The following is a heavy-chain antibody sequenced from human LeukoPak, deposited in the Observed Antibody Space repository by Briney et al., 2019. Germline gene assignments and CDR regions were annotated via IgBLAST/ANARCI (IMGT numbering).Heavy chain of an antibody. J-gene: IGHJ6*03. CDR3: ARGISGPYQLLSYYDFWSGYYPYYYMDV. Sequence: SETLSLTCTVSGGSISSSSYYWGWIRQPPGKGLEWIGSIYYSGSTYYNPSLKSRVTISVDTSKNQFSLKLSSVTAADTAVYYCARGISGPYQLLSYYDFWSGYYPYYYMDVWGKGTTVTVSS. V-gene: IGHV4-39*07. CDR1: GGSISSSSYY. D-gene: IGHD3-3*01. CDR2: IYYSGST.